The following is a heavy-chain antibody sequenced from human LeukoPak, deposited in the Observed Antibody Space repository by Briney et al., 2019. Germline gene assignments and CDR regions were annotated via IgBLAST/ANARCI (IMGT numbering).Heavy chain of an antibody. V-gene: IGHV3-30*18. Sequence: GRSLRLSCAASGSTFSSYGIHWVRQAPGKGLEWVAVISYDGSNKFYADSVKGRFTISRDNSKNTLYLQMNSLRAEDTAVYYCAKDLGNIMGAPDYWGQGTLVTVSS. CDR3: AKDLGNIMGAPDY. CDR2: ISYDGSNK. D-gene: IGHD1-26*01. J-gene: IGHJ4*02. CDR1: GSTFSSYG.